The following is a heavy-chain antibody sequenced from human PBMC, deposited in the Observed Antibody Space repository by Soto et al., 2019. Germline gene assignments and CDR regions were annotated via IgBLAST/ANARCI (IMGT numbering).Heavy chain of an antibody. CDR2: IIPIFGTA. Sequence: QVQLVQSGSEVKKPGSSVQVSCKASVGTFSSYASSWVRQAPGQGLEWMGVIIPIFGTAKYAQKFQGRGTITADESTNTAYMELSSLRSEDTTVYYCARGIRTSYDNTGPGGYWGQGTLVTVSS. V-gene: IGHV1-69*01. CDR1: VGTFSSYA. J-gene: IGHJ4*02. CDR3: ARGIRTSYDNTGPGGY. D-gene: IGHD3-22*01.